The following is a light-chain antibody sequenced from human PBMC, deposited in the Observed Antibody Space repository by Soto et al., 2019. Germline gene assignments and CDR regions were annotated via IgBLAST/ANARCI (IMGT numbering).Light chain of an antibody. CDR3: QQSYSTPHT. Sequence: IRMPQYPSSFSASTGDRVTITCLASQGISSYLAWYQQKPGKAPKRLIYAASTLQSGVPSRFSGSGSGTEFTPTITSLQPEDFATYYCQQSYSTPHTFGQGTRLEI. CDR1: QGISSY. V-gene: IGKV1-8*01. J-gene: IGKJ5*01. CDR2: AAS.